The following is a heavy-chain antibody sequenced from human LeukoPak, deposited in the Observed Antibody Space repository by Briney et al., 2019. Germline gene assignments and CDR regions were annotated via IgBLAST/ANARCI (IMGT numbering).Heavy chain of an antibody. CDR1: GYTLTSYG. Sequence: ASVRVACKTSGYTLTSYGITWVRQAPGQGLEWMGWISGYNGHTDYAQNLQGRVTMTIDTSTSTAYMELTRLRSDDTAVYYCARKIAGVWFDPWGQGTLVTDSS. V-gene: IGHV1-18*01. CDR2: ISGYNGHT. CDR3: ARKIAGVWFDP. D-gene: IGHD6-13*01. J-gene: IGHJ5*02.